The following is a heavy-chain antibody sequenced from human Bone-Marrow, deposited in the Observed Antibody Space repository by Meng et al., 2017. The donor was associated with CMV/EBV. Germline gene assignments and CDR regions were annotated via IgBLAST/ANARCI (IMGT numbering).Heavy chain of an antibody. V-gene: IGHV3-48*04. D-gene: IGHD2-2*01. CDR3: ARDRRYQLLGFGP. J-gene: IGHJ5*02. CDR2: ISSSSSTI. Sequence: SCAASGFTFSSYSMNWVRQAPGKGLEWVSYISSSSSTIYYADSVKGRFTISRDNAKNSLYLQMNSLRAEDTAVYYCARDRRYQLLGFGPWGRGPLVTCCS. CDR1: GFTFSSYS.